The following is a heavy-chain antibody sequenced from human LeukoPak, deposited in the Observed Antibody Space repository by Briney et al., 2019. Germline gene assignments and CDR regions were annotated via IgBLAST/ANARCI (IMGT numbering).Heavy chain of an antibody. Sequence: QPGGSLRLSCAASGFTFSNSWMHWVRQAPGKGLVWVSRINTDGSRTNYADSVKGRLTISRDNSKNTLYLHMNSLRAEDTAVYYCARSVNTGYMDVWGKGTTVTVSS. V-gene: IGHV3-74*01. D-gene: IGHD4-17*01. J-gene: IGHJ6*03. CDR1: GFTFSNSW. CDR3: ARSVNTGYMDV. CDR2: INTDGSRT.